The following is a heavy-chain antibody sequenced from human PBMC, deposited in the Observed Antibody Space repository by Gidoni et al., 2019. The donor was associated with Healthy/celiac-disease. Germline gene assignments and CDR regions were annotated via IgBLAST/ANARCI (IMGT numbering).Heavy chain of an antibody. D-gene: IGHD3-22*01. Sequence: QVQLQESGPGLVTPSETLSLTCTVPGGSISSYYWSWIRQPPGKGLELMGYIYYIGSTNYNPSLKSRVTISVDTSKNQFSLKLSSVTAADTAVYYCASYGFYYDSSGYNNWGQGTLVTVSS. CDR2: IYYIGST. CDR1: GGSISSYY. CDR3: ASYGFYYDSSGYNN. J-gene: IGHJ4*02. V-gene: IGHV4-59*01.